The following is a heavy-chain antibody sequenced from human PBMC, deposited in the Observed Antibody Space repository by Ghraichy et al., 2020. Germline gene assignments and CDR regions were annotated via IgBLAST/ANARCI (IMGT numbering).Heavy chain of an antibody. V-gene: IGHV4-39*01. CDR1: GGSISSSSYY. Sequence: SETLSLTCTVSGGSISSSSYYWGWIRQPPGKGLEWIGSIYYSGSTYYNPSLKSRVTISVDTSKNQFSLKLSSVTAADTAVYYCARHDPSGSPDDNWFDPWGQGTLVTVSS. CDR3: ARHDPSGSPDDNWFDP. CDR2: IYYSGST. J-gene: IGHJ5*02. D-gene: IGHD5-24*01.